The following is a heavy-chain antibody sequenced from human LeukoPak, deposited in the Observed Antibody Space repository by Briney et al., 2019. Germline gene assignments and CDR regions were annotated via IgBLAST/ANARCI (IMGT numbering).Heavy chain of an antibody. D-gene: IGHD6-19*01. CDR3: AKDRSTGWYAGFDF. Sequence: PGGSLRLSCAASGFTFSTYAMHWVRQGPGKGLEWVAYISYDGIYKNYTDSVKGRFTIARDNSKTTLYLQMISLRPEDTAVYYCAKDRSTGWYAGFDFWGQGTLVTVSS. J-gene: IGHJ5*01. CDR1: GFTFSTYA. CDR2: ISYDGIYK. V-gene: IGHV3-30*04.